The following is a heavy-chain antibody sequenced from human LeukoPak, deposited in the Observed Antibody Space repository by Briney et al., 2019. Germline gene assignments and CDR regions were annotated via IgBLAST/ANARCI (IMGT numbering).Heavy chain of an antibody. V-gene: IGHV4-59*01. Sequence: SETLSLTCTVSGGSISSYYWSWIRQPPGKGLEWIGYIYYSGSTNYNPSLKSRVTISVDMSKNQFSLKLSSVTAADTAVYYCARDRGSSGSYSWFDPWGQGTLVTVSS. CDR2: IYYSGST. CDR1: GGSISSYY. CDR3: ARDRGSSGSYSWFDP. J-gene: IGHJ5*02. D-gene: IGHD1-26*01.